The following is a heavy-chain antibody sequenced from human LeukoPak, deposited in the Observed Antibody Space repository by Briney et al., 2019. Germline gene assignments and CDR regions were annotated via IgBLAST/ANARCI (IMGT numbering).Heavy chain of an antibody. Sequence: GSPVKVSCKASGGTFSSYAISWVRQAPGQGLEWMGGIIPIFGTANYAQKFQGRVTITTDESTSTAYMELSSLRSEDTAVYYCARDVDGMAGPDFDYWGQGTLVTVSS. CDR3: ARDVDGMAGPDFDY. J-gene: IGHJ4*02. CDR1: GGTFSSYA. V-gene: IGHV1-69*05. D-gene: IGHD5-24*01. CDR2: IIPIFGTA.